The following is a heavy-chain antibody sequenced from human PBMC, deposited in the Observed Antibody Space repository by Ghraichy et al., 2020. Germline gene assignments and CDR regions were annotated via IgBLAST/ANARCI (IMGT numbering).Heavy chain of an antibody. Sequence: ETLSLTCTVSGGSISSYYWNWIRQPPGKGLEWIGYFHDSGSTNSNPSLKSRATILVDMSRHQLSLKLTSVTAADTAVYYCASGTTMYYLDYWGQGTLVTVSS. CDR3: ASGTTMYYLDY. V-gene: IGHV4-59*01. J-gene: IGHJ4*02. CDR1: GGSISSYY. D-gene: IGHD4-17*01. CDR2: FHDSGST.